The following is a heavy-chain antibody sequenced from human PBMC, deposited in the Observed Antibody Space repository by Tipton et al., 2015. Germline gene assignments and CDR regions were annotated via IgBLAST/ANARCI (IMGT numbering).Heavy chain of an antibody. Sequence: LRLSCTVSGGSIANSRYSWGWVRQPPGKGLEYIGSMYYSGSTYYNPSLKSRVTLSVDMFKDQFSLNVTSVTAADTALYYCARHVFIQGSWYQWFDPWGQGTLVTVS. CDR3: ARHVFIQGSWYQWFDP. V-gene: IGHV4-39*01. J-gene: IGHJ5*02. CDR2: MYYSGST. D-gene: IGHD6-13*01. CDR1: GGSIANSRYS.